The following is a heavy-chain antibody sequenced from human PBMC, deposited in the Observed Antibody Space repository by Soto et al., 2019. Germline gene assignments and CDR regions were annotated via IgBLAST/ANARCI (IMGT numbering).Heavy chain of an antibody. CDR3: AKGGNWNTNYGMDV. CDR1: GFTFSTYG. V-gene: IGHV3-30*18. Sequence: QVQLVEYGGGVVQPGRSLRLSCTASGFTFSTYGMHWVRQAPGKGLEWVAGLSFDGSNEYYGDSVKGRFTISRDNSKNTLYLQMTRLRSADSAVYYCAKGGNWNTNYGMDVWGQGTTVIVSS. J-gene: IGHJ6*02. CDR2: LSFDGSNE. D-gene: IGHD1-20*01.